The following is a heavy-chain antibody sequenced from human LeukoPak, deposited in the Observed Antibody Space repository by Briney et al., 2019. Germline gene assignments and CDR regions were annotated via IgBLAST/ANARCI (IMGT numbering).Heavy chain of an antibody. V-gene: IGHV3-49*04. CDR3: ARGCGGDCAAFDN. CDR2: IRRTTYDETT. CDR1: GFTFGDFV. Sequence: GGSLRLSCTASGFTFGDFVMSWVRQAPGKGLEWVSFIRRTTYDETTEYAASVQGRFTISRDDFRGIAYLQMNSLKTEDTAVYYCARGCGGDCAAFDNWGQGTVVTVSS. D-gene: IGHD2-21*02. J-gene: IGHJ4*02.